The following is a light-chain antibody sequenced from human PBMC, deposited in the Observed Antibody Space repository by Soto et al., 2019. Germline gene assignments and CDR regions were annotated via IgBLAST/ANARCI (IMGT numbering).Light chain of an antibody. V-gene: IGKV2-28*01. CDR1: QSLLHSNGYNY. J-gene: IGKJ1*01. CDR3: MQALQSPCT. CDR2: LGS. Sequence: DIVMTQSPLSLPVTPGEPASISCRSSQSLLHSNGYNYLDWYLQKPGQSPQVLLYLGSSRASGAXDXSSGRGSGTDYTLKISRVEAEDVGIYYCMQALQSPCTFGQGTKVEIK.